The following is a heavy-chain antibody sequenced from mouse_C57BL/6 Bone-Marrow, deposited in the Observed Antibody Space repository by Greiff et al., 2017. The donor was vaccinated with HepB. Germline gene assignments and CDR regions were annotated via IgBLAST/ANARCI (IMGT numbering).Heavy chain of an antibody. V-gene: IGHV5-4*03. Sequence: EVKLVESGGGLVKPGGSLKLSCAASGFTFSSYAMSWVCQTPEKRLEWVATISDGGSYTYYPDNVKGRFTISRDNAKNNLYLQMSHLKSEDTAMYYCARGVVRYYFDYWGQGTTLTVSS. CDR1: GFTFSSYA. CDR2: ISDGGSYT. J-gene: IGHJ2*01. CDR3: ARGVVRYYFDY. D-gene: IGHD2-2*01.